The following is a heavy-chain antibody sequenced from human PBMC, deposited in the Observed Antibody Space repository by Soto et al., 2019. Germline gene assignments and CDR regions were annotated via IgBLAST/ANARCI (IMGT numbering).Heavy chain of an antibody. CDR2: ISWNSGSI. V-gene: IGHV3-9*01. J-gene: IGHJ3*02. Sequence: QPGGSLRLSCAASGFTFDDYAMHWVRQAPGKGLEWVSGISWNSGSIGYADSVKGRFTISRDNAKNSLYLQMNSLRAEDTALYYCAKDMLWGQPCSGGSCYQESRAFDIWGQGTMVTVSS. CDR3: AKDMLWGQPCSGGSCYQESRAFDI. D-gene: IGHD2-15*01. CDR1: GFTFDDYA.